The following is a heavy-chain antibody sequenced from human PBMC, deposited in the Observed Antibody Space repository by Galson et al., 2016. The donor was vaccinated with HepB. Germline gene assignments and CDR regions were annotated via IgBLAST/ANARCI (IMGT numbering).Heavy chain of an antibody. D-gene: IGHD1-1*01. CDR2: IGTNSGST. V-gene: IGHV1-18*01. J-gene: IGHJ4*02. CDR1: GYIFTRNG. CDR3: ARDANWNLDY. Sequence: SVKVSCKASGYIFTRNGISWVRQAPGQGLEWLGWIGTNSGSTNYAQKVQDRITMTTDTSTRTVYMELRSLTSDDTAVYYCARDANWNLDYWGQGTLVTVSS.